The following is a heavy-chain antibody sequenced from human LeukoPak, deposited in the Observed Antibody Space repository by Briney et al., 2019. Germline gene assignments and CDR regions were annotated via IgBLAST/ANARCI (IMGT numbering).Heavy chain of an antibody. D-gene: IGHD1-26*01. CDR3: ARDTPLGELPGVSDY. Sequence: GGSLRLSCAASGFTFSSYWMSWVRQAPGKGLEWVANIKQDGSEKYYVDSVKGRFTISRDNAKNSLYLQMNSLRAEDTAVYYCARDTPLGELPGVSDYWGQGTLVTVSS. V-gene: IGHV3-7*01. CDR2: IKQDGSEK. CDR1: GFTFSSYW. J-gene: IGHJ4*02.